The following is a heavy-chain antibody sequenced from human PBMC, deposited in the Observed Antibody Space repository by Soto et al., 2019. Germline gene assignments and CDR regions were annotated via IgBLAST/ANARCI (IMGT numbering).Heavy chain of an antibody. Sequence: ASVKVSCKASGYTFTSYGISWVRQAPGQGLEWMGWISAYNGNTNYAQKLQGRVTMTTDTSTSTAYMELRSLRSDDTAVYYCARDEGIAIFGVVIHGFDPWGQGTLVTVS. J-gene: IGHJ5*02. CDR1: GYTFTSYG. V-gene: IGHV1-18*04. CDR2: ISAYNGNT. D-gene: IGHD3-3*01. CDR3: ARDEGIAIFGVVIHGFDP.